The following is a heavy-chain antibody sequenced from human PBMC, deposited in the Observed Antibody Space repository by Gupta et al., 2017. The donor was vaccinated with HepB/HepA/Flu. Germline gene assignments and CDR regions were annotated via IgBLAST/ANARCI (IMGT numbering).Heavy chain of an antibody. CDR2: INPSGGST. CDR3: ARVGWDYGDYLDYYYYGMDV. CDR1: GYTFTSYY. D-gene: IGHD4-17*01. Sequence: QLQLVQSGAEVKKPGASVKVSCKASGYTFTSYYMPWVRQAPGQGLEWMGIINPSGGSTSYAQKFQGRVTMTRDTSTSTVYMELSSLRSEDTAVYYCARVGWDYGDYLDYYYYGMDVWGQGTTVTVSS. J-gene: IGHJ6*02. V-gene: IGHV1-46*01.